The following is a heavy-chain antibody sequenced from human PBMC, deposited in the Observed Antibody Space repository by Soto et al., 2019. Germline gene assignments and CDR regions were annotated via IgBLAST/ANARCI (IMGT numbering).Heavy chain of an antibody. V-gene: IGHV4-59*01. CDR3: ATDQWLGDYYYMDF. J-gene: IGHJ6*03. D-gene: IGHD6-19*01. CDR2: IYYSGST. Sequence: PSETLSLTCTVSCGSISSYYWSWIRKHPGKGLEWIGYIYYSGSTNYNPSLKSRVTISVDTSKNQFSLKLSSVTAADTAVYYCATDQWLGDYYYMDFWVKGTTVTVSS. CDR1: CGSISSYY.